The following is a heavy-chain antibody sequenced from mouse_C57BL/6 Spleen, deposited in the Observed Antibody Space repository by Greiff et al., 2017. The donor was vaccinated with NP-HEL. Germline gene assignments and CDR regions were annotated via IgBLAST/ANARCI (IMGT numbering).Heavy chain of an antibody. CDR1: GFTFSDYG. CDR2: ISNLAYSI. J-gene: IGHJ4*01. Sequence: EVKLMESGGGLVQPGGSLKLSRAASGFTFSDYGMAWVRQAPRKGPEWVAFISNLAYSIYYADTVTGRFTISRENAKNTLYLEMSSLRSEDTAMYYCARHITTVGAMDYWGQGTSVTVSS. D-gene: IGHD1-1*01. V-gene: IGHV5-15*01. CDR3: ARHITTVGAMDY.